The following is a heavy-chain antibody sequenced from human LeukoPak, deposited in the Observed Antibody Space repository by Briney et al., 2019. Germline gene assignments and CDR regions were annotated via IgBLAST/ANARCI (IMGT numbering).Heavy chain of an antibody. CDR1: GFTFSSYS. CDR3: ARDLGTMVRGVVITSNWFDP. CDR2: ISSSSSYI. V-gene: IGHV3-21*01. Sequence: GGSLRLSCAASGFTFSSYSMNWVRQAPGKGLEWVPSISSSSSYIYYADSVKGRFTISRDNAKNSLYLQMNSLRAEDTAVYYCARDLGTMVRGVVITSNWFDPWGQGTLVTVSS. J-gene: IGHJ5*02. D-gene: IGHD3-10*01.